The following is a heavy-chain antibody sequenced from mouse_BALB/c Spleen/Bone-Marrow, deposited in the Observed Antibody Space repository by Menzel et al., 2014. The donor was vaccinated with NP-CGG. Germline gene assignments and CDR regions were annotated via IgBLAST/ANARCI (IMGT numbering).Heavy chain of an antibody. CDR1: GYTFTSYT. Sequence: QVQLQQSGAELARPGASVKMSCKASGYTFTSYTMHWVKQRPGQGLEWIGYINPSSGYTNYNQKLKDKATLTADKSSSTAYMQLSSLTSEDSAVYYCARAAYYRYDEGAWFAYWGQGTLVTVSA. D-gene: IGHD2-14*01. J-gene: IGHJ3*01. CDR2: INPSSGYT. V-gene: IGHV1-4*01. CDR3: ARAAYYRYDEGAWFAY.